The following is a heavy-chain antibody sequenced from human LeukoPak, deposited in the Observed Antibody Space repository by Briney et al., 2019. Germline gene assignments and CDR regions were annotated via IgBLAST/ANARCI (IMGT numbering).Heavy chain of an antibody. CDR2: IKQDGSET. CDR3: ARDPVGASEDY. CDR1: GFTLSSYW. D-gene: IGHD1-26*01. Sequence: PGGSLRLSCAASGFTLSSYWMSWVRQAPGKGLEWVANIKQDGSETYYVDSVKGRFTISRDNAKNSLYLQMNSLRAEDTAVYYCARDPVGASEDYWGQGTLVTVSS. J-gene: IGHJ4*02. V-gene: IGHV3-7*01.